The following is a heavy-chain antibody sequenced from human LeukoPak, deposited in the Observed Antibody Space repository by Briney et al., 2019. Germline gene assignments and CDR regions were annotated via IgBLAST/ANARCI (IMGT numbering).Heavy chain of an antibody. J-gene: IGHJ4*02. Sequence: GASVKVSCKASGYTFTSYYMHWVRQAPGQGLEWMGWISAYNGNTNYAQKFQGRVTMTTDTSTSTAYMELRSLRSDDTAVYYCARDRDGDIVATIGSDYWGQGTLVTVSS. V-gene: IGHV1-18*04. CDR2: ISAYNGNT. CDR1: GYTFTSYY. CDR3: ARDRDGDIVATIGSDY. D-gene: IGHD5-12*01.